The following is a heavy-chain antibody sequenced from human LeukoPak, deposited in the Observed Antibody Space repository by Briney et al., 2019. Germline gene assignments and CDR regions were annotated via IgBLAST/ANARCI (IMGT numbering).Heavy chain of an antibody. D-gene: IGHD4-23*01. Sequence: SETLSLTCTVSGGSISGYYWIWIRQPPGKGLEWIGYIYYSGSTNYNPSLKSRVTISVDTSKNQFSLKLNSVTAADTAVYYCAREEAWVIDYWGQGTLVTVS. CDR1: GGSISGYY. J-gene: IGHJ4*02. V-gene: IGHV4-59*01. CDR3: AREEAWVIDY. CDR2: IYYSGST.